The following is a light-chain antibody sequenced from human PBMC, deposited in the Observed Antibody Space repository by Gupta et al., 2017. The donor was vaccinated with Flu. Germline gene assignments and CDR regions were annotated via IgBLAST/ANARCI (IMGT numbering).Light chain of an antibody. CDR3: QQRSNWRDT. CDR1: QNISRY. CDR2: DAS. V-gene: IGKV3-11*01. J-gene: IGKJ2*01. Sequence: EIVLTQSPATLSLSPGERATLSCRASQNISRYLVWYQQKPGQAPRLLIYDASSRATGIPARFSGNRSGTDFTLTISSLDPEDFAVYYCQQRSNWRDTFGQGTKLEIK.